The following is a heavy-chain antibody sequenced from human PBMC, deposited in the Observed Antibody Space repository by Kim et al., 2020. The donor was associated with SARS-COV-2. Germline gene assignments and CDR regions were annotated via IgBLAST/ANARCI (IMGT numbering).Heavy chain of an antibody. Sequence: YNPTLKSRVTMSVDTSKKQVSLRLTSVPAADTALYYCARNEAGAYYFDYWGQGTLVTVSS. D-gene: IGHD6-13*01. CDR3: ARNEAGAYYFDY. J-gene: IGHJ4*02. V-gene: IGHV4-28*01.